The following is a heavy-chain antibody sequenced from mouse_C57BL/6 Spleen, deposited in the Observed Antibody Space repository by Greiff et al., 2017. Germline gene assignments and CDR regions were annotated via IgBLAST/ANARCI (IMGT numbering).Heavy chain of an antibody. J-gene: IGHJ1*03. V-gene: IGHV5-9*01. CDR1: GFTFSSYT. Sequence: EVQGVESGGGLVKPGGSLKLSCAASGFTFSSYTMSWVRQTPEKRLEWVATISGGGGNTYYPDSVKGRFTISRDNAKNTLYLQMSSLRSEDTALYYCARLMHFDVWGTGTTVTVSS. CDR2: ISGGGGNT. CDR3: ARLMHFDV. D-gene: IGHD2-3*01.